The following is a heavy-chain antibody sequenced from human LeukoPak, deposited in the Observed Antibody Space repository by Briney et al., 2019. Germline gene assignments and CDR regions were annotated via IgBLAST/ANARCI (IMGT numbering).Heavy chain of an antibody. J-gene: IGHJ3*02. Sequence: GGSLRLSCAASGFIFSSYAMHWVRQAPGKGLEWAAVISYDGSHKNYADSVKGRFTISRDNSKNTLYLQMNSLRAEDTTMYYCVRDGGLGYCSSASCYQNAFDIWGQGTMVTVSS. D-gene: IGHD2-2*01. CDR2: ISYDGSHK. V-gene: IGHV3-30-3*01. CDR3: VRDGGLGYCSSASCYQNAFDI. CDR1: GFIFSSYA.